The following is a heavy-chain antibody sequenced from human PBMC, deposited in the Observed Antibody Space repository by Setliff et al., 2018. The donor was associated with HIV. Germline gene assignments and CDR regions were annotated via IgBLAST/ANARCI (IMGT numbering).Heavy chain of an antibody. Sequence: SETLSLTCSVSGDSISNPNYYWGWIRQPPGKGLEWIGYIYTSGSTNYNPSLKSRVTISVDTSKNQFSLKLSSVTAADTAVYYCARGGGSRAATSSYHYMDVWGKGTTVTVSS. J-gene: IGHJ6*03. CDR3: ARGGGSRAATSSYHYMDV. CDR2: IYTSGST. D-gene: IGHD2-15*01. CDR1: GDSISNPNYY. V-gene: IGHV4-61*05.